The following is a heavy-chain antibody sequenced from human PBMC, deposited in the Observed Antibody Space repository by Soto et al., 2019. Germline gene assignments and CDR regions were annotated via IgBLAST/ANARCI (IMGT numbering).Heavy chain of an antibody. J-gene: IGHJ5*02. CDR2: INHSGST. Sequence: SETLSLTCAVYGGYFSGYYWSWIRQPPGKGLEWIGEINHSGSTNYNPSLKSRVTISVDTSKNQFSLKLSSVTAADTAVYYCARKMPTMIVVVIQNWFDPWGQGTLVTVSS. D-gene: IGHD3-22*01. CDR3: ARKMPTMIVVVIQNWFDP. V-gene: IGHV4-34*01. CDR1: GGYFSGYY.